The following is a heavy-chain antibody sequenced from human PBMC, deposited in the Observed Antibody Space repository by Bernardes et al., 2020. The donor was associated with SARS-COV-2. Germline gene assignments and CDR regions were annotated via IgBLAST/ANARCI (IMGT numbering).Heavy chain of an antibody. Sequence: GGSLRLSCAASRFTFSDYWMSWVRQAPGKGLEWMADINQHGSEKKYVDSVKGRFTISRDNAENSLHLQMNSLRVEDTAVYYCARWGAVLAAPWYYGMDVWGRGTTVTVSS. CDR1: RFTFSDYW. J-gene: IGHJ6*02. V-gene: IGHV3-7*01. D-gene: IGHD2-2*01. CDR3: ARWGAVLAAPWYYGMDV. CDR2: INQHGSEK.